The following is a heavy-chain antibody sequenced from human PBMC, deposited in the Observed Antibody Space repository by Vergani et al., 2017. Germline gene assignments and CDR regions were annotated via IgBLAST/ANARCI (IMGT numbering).Heavy chain of an antibody. J-gene: IGHJ4*02. CDR1: GFTFSSFW. D-gene: IGHD2/OR15-2a*01. Sequence: EVQLVESGGGMVQPGGSLRLSCAASGFTFSSFWMSWIRQAPGKGLEWVANIKQDGSEKYYVDSVKGRFSISIDNDKNSLYLEMSSLRVEDTAVYYCTSRDNNRWNWGQGTLVTVSS. V-gene: IGHV3-7*01. CDR2: IKQDGSEK. CDR3: TSRDNNRWN.